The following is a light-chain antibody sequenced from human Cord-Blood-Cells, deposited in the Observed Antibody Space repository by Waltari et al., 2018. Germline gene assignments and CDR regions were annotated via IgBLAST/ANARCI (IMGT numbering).Light chain of an antibody. J-gene: IGKJ4*01. CDR2: GAS. CDR3: QQYKNWPLT. CDR1: QSVNSN. Sequence: EIVMTQSPAILSVSTGERATLSCRASQSVNSNLAWYQQKPGQGPRLIIYGASTRATGIPAKFSGSGSGTEFTLTISSLQSEDFAVYYCQQYKNWPLTFGGGTKVEIK. V-gene: IGKV3-15*01.